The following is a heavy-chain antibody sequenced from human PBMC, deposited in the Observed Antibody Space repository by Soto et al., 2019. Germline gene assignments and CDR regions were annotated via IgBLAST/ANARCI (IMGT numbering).Heavy chain of an antibody. Sequence: QAQLVESGGGVVQPGRSLRLSCAAAGFTFNNFAMHWVRQAPGKGLEWVAIISYDATNQYYADSVQGRFTISRDNSRNTAYLQLNSLRPVDAAVYYCAKDRSPFPDYSGMDVLGQGPTVTVSS. CDR2: ISYDATNQ. CDR1: GFTFNNFA. J-gene: IGHJ6*02. CDR3: AKDRSPFPDYSGMDV. V-gene: IGHV3-30*18.